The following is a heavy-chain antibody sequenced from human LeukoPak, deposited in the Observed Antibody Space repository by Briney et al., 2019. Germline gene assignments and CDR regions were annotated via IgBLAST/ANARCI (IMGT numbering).Heavy chain of an antibody. V-gene: IGHV4-30-4*08. Sequence: PSQTLSLTCTVSGGSISSGDYYWSWIRQPPGKGLEWIGYIYYSGSTYYNPSLKSRVTISVDTSKNQFSLKLSSVTAADMAVYYCARVPAAIGGFDPWGQGTLVTVSS. CDR3: ARVPAAIGGFDP. CDR2: IYYSGST. D-gene: IGHD2-2*01. CDR1: GGSISSGDYY. J-gene: IGHJ5*02.